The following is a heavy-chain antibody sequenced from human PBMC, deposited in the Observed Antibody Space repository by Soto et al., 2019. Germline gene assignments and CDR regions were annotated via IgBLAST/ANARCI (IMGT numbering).Heavy chain of an antibody. CDR1: GFTFSDYY. CDR3: AKFEPWELPYYYYGMDV. V-gene: IGHV3-11*01. CDR2: ISSSGSTI. D-gene: IGHD1-26*01. J-gene: IGHJ6*02. Sequence: PGGSLRLSCAASGFTFSDYYMSWIRQAPGKGLEWVSYISSSGSTIYYADSVKGRSTISRDNAKNSLYLQMNSLRAEDTAVYYCAKFEPWELPYYYYGMDVWGQGTTVTVSS.